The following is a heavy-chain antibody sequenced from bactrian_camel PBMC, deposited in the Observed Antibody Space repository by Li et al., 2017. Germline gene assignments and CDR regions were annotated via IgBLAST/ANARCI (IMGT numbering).Heavy chain of an antibody. CDR2: IKSDGGNT. CDR3: TMRAYCSGGYCTFGY. CDR1: GYTYSGGYC. J-gene: IGHJ6*01. V-gene: IGHV3S25*01. D-gene: IGHD2*01. Sequence: VESGGGSVQAGGSLRLSCAASGYTYSGGYCMSWVRQAPGKGLEWVTTIKSDGGNTWYVDSVKGRFTISRDNAKNTVYLQMNSLKSEDTALCYCTMRAYCSGGYCTFGYWGQGTQVTVS.